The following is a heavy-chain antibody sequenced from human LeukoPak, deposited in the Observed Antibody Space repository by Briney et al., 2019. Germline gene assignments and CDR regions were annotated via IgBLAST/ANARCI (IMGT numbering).Heavy chain of an antibody. CDR2: ISGSDGST. Sequence: PGGSLRLSCAAPGFTFSSYAMSWVRQAPGKGLEWVSGISGSDGSTYYADSVKGRFTISRDNSKSTLYLQMNSLRAEDTAVYYCAKHPVVVTATSHDYYNYMDVWGKGTTVTVSS. D-gene: IGHD2-21*02. J-gene: IGHJ6*03. CDR1: GFTFSSYA. V-gene: IGHV3-23*01. CDR3: AKHPVVVTATSHDYYNYMDV.